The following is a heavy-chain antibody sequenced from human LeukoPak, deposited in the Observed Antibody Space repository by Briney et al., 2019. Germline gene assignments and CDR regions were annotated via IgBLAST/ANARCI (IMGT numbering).Heavy chain of an antibody. CDR3: ARESGTWFGARALSFQH. Sequence: GGSLRLSRAASGFTFSSYSMNWVRQAPGKGLEWVSSISSSSSYIYYADSVKGRFTISRDNAKNSLYLQMNSLRAEDTAVYYCARESGTWFGARALSFQHWAQGTLVTVSS. D-gene: IGHD3-10*01. CDR1: GFTFSSYS. V-gene: IGHV3-21*01. CDR2: ISSSSSYI. J-gene: IGHJ1*01.